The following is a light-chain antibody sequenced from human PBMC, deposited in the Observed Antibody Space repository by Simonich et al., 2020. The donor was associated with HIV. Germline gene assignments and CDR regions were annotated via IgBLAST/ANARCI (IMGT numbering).Light chain of an antibody. Sequence: QSALTQPRSVSGSPGQSITISCTGTSGDVGGYNYVSWYHQHPGNAPKLMIYDVSKRPAGVANRFSGSKSGNTASLTISGLQAEDEADYYCSSYTSSSTWVFGGGTKLTVL. CDR3: SSYTSSSTWV. J-gene: IGLJ3*02. V-gene: IGLV2-14*01. CDR1: SGDVGGYNY. CDR2: DVS.